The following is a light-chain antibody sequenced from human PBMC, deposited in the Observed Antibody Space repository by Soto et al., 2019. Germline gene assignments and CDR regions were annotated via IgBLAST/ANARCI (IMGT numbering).Light chain of an antibody. CDR1: SSDIGSYDL. Sequence: QSALTQPASESGSPGQSITIYSTGASSDIGSYDLVSWYQQNPGKTPRLIIYEVNKRPWGVSNRFSGSKSGNTASLTISGLEAEDEADYYFCSYTSSNTLVFGGGTKLTVL. CDR2: EVN. J-gene: IGLJ2*01. CDR3: CSYTSSNTLV. V-gene: IGLV2-23*02.